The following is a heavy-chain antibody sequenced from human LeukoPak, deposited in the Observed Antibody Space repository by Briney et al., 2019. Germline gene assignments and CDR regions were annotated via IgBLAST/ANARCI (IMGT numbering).Heavy chain of an antibody. Sequence: LVKVSCKASGGTFSSYAISWVRQAPVQGLEWMGGIIPIFGTANYAQKFQGRVTITADESTSTAYMELSSLRSEDTAVYYCARDKLLSRETGFDYWGQGTLVTVSS. D-gene: IGHD4-23*01. CDR3: ARDKLLSRETGFDY. CDR1: GGTFSSYA. J-gene: IGHJ4*02. V-gene: IGHV1-69*13. CDR2: IIPIFGTA.